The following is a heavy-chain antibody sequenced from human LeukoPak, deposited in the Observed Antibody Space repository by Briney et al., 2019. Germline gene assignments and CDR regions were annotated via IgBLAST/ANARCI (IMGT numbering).Heavy chain of an antibody. CDR2: IYHSGST. J-gene: IGHJ6*03. D-gene: IGHD3-3*01. CDR3: ARRYHDFWSGYYLGPHARPYYYYYYMDV. CDR1: GYSISSGYY. V-gene: IGHV4-38-2*02. Sequence: SETLSLTCTVSGYSISSGYYWGWIRQPPGKGLEWIGSIYHSGSTYYNPSLKSRVTISVDTSKNQFSLKLSSVTAADTAVYYCARRYHDFWSGYYLGPHARPYYYYYYMDVWGKGTTVTVSS.